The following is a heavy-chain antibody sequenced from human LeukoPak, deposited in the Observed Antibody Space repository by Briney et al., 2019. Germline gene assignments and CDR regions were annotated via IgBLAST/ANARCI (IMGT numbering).Heavy chain of an antibody. CDR1: GFTFSSYG. Sequence: GGSLRLSCAASGFTFSSYGMHWVRQAPGKGLEWVAFIRYDGSNKYYADSVKGRFTISRDNSKNTLYLQMNSLRAEDTAVYYCAKSQWESSPGYYYYMDVWGKGTTVTVSS. D-gene: IGHD1-26*01. CDR2: IRYDGSNK. CDR3: AKSQWESSPGYYYYMDV. V-gene: IGHV3-30*02. J-gene: IGHJ6*03.